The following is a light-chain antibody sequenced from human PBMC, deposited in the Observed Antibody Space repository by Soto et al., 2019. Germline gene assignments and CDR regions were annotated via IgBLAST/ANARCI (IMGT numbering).Light chain of an antibody. J-gene: IGKJ1*01. CDR3: QQYANSPRT. CDR1: QSVSSNF. V-gene: IGKV3-20*01. CDR2: GAS. Sequence: EIVLTQSPGTLSLSPGERATLSCRASQSVSSNFLAWYQEKPGQAPRLLIYGASSRATGIPARFSGSGSGTDFTLTISRLEPEDFAVYYCQQYANSPRTFGQGTKVDIK.